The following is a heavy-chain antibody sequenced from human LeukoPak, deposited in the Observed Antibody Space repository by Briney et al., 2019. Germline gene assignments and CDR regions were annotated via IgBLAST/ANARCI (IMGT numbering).Heavy chain of an antibody. CDR1: GFTFSSSA. V-gene: IGHV3-23*01. D-gene: IGHD2-15*01. CDR2: ISNNGGYT. Sequence: QSGGSLRLSCAASGFTFSSSAMSWVRQAPGKGLEWASAISNNGGYTYYADSEQGRFTISRDNSKSTLCLQMNSLRAEDTAVYYCAKQLGYCSDGSCYFPYWGQGTLVTVSS. CDR3: AKQLGYCSDGSCYFPY. J-gene: IGHJ4*02.